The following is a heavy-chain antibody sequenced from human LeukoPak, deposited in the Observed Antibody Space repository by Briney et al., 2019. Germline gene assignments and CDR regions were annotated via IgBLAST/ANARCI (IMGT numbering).Heavy chain of an antibody. J-gene: IGHJ2*01. CDR2: IKSKTDGGTT. D-gene: IGHD2-2*01. V-gene: IGHV3-15*01. CDR3: TILRKEAGSCLSTSCFTYWYFDL. Sequence: PGGSLRLSCAASGFTFSNAWMSWVRQAPGKGLEWVGRIKSKTDGGTTDYAAPVKGRFTISRGDSKNTLYLQMNSLKTEDTAVYSCTILRKEAGSCLSTSCFTYWYFDLWGRGTLVTVSS. CDR1: GFTFSNAW.